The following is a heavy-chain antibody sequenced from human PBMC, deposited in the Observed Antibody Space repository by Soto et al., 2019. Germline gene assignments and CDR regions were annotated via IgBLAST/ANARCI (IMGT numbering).Heavy chain of an antibody. Sequence: EVQLLESGGGLVQPGGSLRLSCAASGFTISSYAMSWVHQAPGKGLEWVSAISGSGGSTNYADSVKGRFTISSDNSKHALYLQMNSLRAEDTAVYYCAKDNHLVVGWYGGDAFDIWGQGTMVTVSS. CDR1: GFTISSYA. D-gene: IGHD6-19*01. J-gene: IGHJ3*02. CDR3: AKDNHLVVGWYGGDAFDI. V-gene: IGHV3-23*01. CDR2: ISGSGGST.